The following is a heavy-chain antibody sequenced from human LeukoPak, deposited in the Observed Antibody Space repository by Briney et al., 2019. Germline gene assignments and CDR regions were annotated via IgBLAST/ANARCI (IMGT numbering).Heavy chain of an antibody. CDR2: ISYDGSNK. CDR1: GFTFSSYA. V-gene: IGHV3-30*04. CDR3: AKPPGLRRLDP. D-gene: IGHD5-12*01. Sequence: QSGGSLRLSCAASGFTFSSYAMHWVRQAPGKGLEWVAAISYDGSNKYSADSVKGRFTISRDNSKNTLYLQMNSLRAEDTAVYYCAKPPGLRRLDPWGQGTLVTVSS. J-gene: IGHJ5*02.